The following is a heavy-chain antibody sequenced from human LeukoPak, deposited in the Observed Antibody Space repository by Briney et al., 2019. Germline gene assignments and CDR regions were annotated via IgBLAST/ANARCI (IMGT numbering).Heavy chain of an antibody. CDR2: IIPIFGTA. Sequence: SVTVSCKASGGTFSSYAISWVRQAPGQGLEWMGGIIPIFGTANYAQKFQGRVTITADESTSTAYMELSSLRSEDTAVYYCARGAVGALYGMDVWGQGTTVTVSS. D-gene: IGHD1-26*01. J-gene: IGHJ6*02. CDR1: GGTFSSYA. CDR3: ARGAVGALYGMDV. V-gene: IGHV1-69*13.